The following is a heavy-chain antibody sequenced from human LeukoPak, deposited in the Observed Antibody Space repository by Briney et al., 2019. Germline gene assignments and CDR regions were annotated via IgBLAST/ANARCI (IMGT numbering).Heavy chain of an antibody. Sequence: GASVKVSCKASGYTFIGYYIHWVRQAPGQGLEWVGWLNPNSGGTNYAQKFQGRVTMTRDTSISTAYMELSSLISDDTAVYYCARNASPFDYWGQGTLVTVSS. CDR3: ARNASPFDY. V-gene: IGHV1-2*02. J-gene: IGHJ4*02. CDR2: LNPNSGGT. CDR1: GYTFIGYY.